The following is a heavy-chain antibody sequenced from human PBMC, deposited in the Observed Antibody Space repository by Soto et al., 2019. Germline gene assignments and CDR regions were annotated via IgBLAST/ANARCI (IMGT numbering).Heavy chain of an antibody. CDR3: ARHFVAVVIKGWGY. V-gene: IGHV4-39*01. CDR2: TYYNGNA. J-gene: IGHJ4*02. Sequence: SETLSLTCTVSGGSISSGDYYWSWIRQPPGKGLEWIGTTYYNGNAYYNPSLRSRVTMSVDTSKNQFSLKLMSVTAADTAVYYCARHFVAVVIKGWGYWGQGTLVTVSS. D-gene: IGHD3-22*01. CDR1: GGSISSGDYY.